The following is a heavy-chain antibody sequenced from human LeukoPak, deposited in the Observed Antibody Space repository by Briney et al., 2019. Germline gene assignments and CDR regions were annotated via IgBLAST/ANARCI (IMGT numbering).Heavy chain of an antibody. CDR1: GFTFSSCA. CDR2: ISGSGGST. D-gene: IGHD6-13*01. J-gene: IGHJ4*02. CDR3: ARDFPYSSSWYTIDY. Sequence: PGGSLRLSCAASGFTFSSCAMSWVRQAPGKGLEWVSAISGSGGSTYYADSVKGRFTISRDNSKNTLYLQMNSLRAEDTAVYYCARDFPYSSSWYTIDYWGQGTLVTVSS. V-gene: IGHV3-23*01.